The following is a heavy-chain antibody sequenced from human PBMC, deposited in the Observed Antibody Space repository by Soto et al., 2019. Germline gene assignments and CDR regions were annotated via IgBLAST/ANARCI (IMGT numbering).Heavy chain of an antibody. CDR1: GYRFTSHW. V-gene: IGHV5-51*01. CDR2: IWPGDSDT. Sequence: GESLKISCTGSGYRFTSHWISWVRQMPGKGVEWMGIIWPGDSDTRYSPSFLGQVTMSANKSTSTAYLQWSSLKASDTAMYYCARHSPYSTSPYLGMDVWGQGTTVTSP. D-gene: IGHD6-6*01. CDR3: ARHSPYSTSPYLGMDV. J-gene: IGHJ6*02.